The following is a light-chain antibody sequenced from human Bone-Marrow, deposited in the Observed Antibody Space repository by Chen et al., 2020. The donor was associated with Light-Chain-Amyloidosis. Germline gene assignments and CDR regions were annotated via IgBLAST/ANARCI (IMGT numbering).Light chain of an antibody. Sequence: DIVMTQSPDSLAVSLGERATINCKSSQSVLYSSNNKNYLAWYQQKPGQPPKLLNSWASTRESGVPCRFSGSGSGTDFTRTISSLQAEDVAVYYCQQYYSIPVTFGPGTKVD. CDR2: WAS. CDR1: QSVLYSSNNKNY. CDR3: QQYYSIPVT. J-gene: IGKJ3*01. V-gene: IGKV4-1*01.